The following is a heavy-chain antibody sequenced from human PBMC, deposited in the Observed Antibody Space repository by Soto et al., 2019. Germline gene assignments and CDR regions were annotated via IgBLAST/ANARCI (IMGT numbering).Heavy chain of an antibody. Sequence: SETLSLTCTVSGDSISSKNWWTWVRQPPGKGLEWIGEINQDGKSNYHPSLKGRLTISIDKSKNQFSLTLTSVTAADTAIYYCARDGVHGKNWAFDYWGQGALVTVSS. CDR3: ARDGVHGKNWAFDY. D-gene: IGHD3-3*01. V-gene: IGHV4-4*02. CDR2: INQDGKS. J-gene: IGHJ4*02. CDR1: GDSISSKNW.